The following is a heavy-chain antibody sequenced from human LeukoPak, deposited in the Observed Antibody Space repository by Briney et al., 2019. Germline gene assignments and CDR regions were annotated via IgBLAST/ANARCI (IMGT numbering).Heavy chain of an antibody. Sequence: PGRSLRLSCAASGFTFSSYAMHWVRQAPGKGLEWVAVISYDGSNKYYADSVKGRFTISRDNSKNTLYLQMNSLRADDTAVYYRAKAGTNYDFWSGHFFWGQGTLVTVSS. CDR1: GFTFSSYA. CDR3: AKAGTNYDFWSGHFF. J-gene: IGHJ4*02. V-gene: IGHV3-30-3*01. CDR2: ISYDGSNK. D-gene: IGHD3-3*01.